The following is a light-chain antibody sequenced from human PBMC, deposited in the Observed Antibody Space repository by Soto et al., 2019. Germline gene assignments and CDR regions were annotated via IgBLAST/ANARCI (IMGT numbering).Light chain of an antibody. J-gene: IGKJ1*01. CDR1: QSISSW. V-gene: IGKV1-5*01. CDR2: DAS. CDR3: QQYNSYSS. Sequence: DIQMTQSPSTLSASVGDRVTITCRASQSISSWLAWYQQKPGKAPKLLIYDASSLESGVPSRFSGSGSGTEFTLTISSLQPDDFATYYCQQYNSYSSFGQGNQVEIK.